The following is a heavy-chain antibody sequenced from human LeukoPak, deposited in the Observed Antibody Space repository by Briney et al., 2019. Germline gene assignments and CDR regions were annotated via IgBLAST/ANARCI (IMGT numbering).Heavy chain of an antibody. Sequence: ASVKVSCKASGYTFTRYYMHWVRQAAGQGLEWMGWINPNSGGTNYAQKFHGRVTMTRDTSIRTAYMELSRLRSDDTAVYYCARGVHVWGSYRYFDYWGQGTLVTVSS. J-gene: IGHJ4*02. V-gene: IGHV1-2*02. CDR3: ARGVHVWGSYRYFDY. CDR2: INPNSGGT. D-gene: IGHD3-16*02. CDR1: GYTFTRYY.